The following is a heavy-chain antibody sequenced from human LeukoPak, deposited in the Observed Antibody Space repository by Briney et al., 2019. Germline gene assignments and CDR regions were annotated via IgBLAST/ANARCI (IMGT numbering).Heavy chain of an antibody. CDR2: IGGRDGST. D-gene: IGHD3-10*01. J-gene: IGHJ4*02. CDR3: AKGHYYGSGSLDY. V-gene: IGHV3-23*01. CDR1: GFTFSSYG. Sequence: GGSLRLSCAASGFTFSSYGMSWVLQAPGKGLEWVSAIGGRDGSTYYADSVKGRFTISRDNSKNTLYVQMNSLRAEDTAVYYCAKGHYYGSGSLDYWGQGTLVTVSS.